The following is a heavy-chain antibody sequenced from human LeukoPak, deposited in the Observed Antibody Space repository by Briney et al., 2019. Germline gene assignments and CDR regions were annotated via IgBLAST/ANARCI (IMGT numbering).Heavy chain of an antibody. V-gene: IGHV4-31*03. CDR2: IYYSGST. J-gene: IGHJ4*02. CDR1: GGSISSGAYY. D-gene: IGHD4-23*01. Sequence: PSETLSLTCTVSGGSISSGAYYWSWIRQHPGKGLEWIGYIYYSGSTYYNPSLRSRVTISVDTSKNQFSLKLSSVIAADTAVYYCARGGNSKASDYWGQGTLVTVSS. CDR3: ARGGNSKASDY.